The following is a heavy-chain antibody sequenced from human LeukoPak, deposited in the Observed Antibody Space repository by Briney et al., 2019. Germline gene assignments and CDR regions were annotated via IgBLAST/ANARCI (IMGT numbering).Heavy chain of an antibody. Sequence: PGGSLRLSCAVSGFTFSQYYMGSVLQAPGKGLEWVAIIESDGSDRRYVDSVKGRFTISRDNAKNSLYLQMSSLTAEDTAIYYCTFLIREPQHWGQGTLVTVSS. V-gene: IGHV3-7*01. CDR2: IESDGSDR. J-gene: IGHJ1*01. CDR3: TFLIREPQH. D-gene: IGHD1-26*01. CDR1: GFTFSQYY.